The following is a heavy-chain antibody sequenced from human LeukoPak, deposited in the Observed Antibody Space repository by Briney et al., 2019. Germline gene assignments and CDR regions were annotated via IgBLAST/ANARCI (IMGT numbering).Heavy chain of an antibody. V-gene: IGHV1-24*01. Sequence: ASVKVSCKVSGYTLTELSMHWVRQAPGKGLEWLGGFDPEDGETIYAQKFQGRVTMTEGTSTDTAYMELSSLRSEDTAVYYCATIPIVGATNWFDPWGQGTLVTVSS. CDR1: GYTLTELS. D-gene: IGHD1-26*01. CDR2: FDPEDGET. CDR3: ATIPIVGATNWFDP. J-gene: IGHJ5*02.